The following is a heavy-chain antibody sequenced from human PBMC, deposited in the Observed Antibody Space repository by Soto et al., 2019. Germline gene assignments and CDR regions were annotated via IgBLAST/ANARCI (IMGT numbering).Heavy chain of an antibody. D-gene: IGHD6-13*01. Sequence: EVQLVDSGGGLVQPGGSLRLSCVASGFSFGSSWMTWVRQAPGKGLEWVANIKKDGSQISYLDSARGRFTISRDNAKNSMYLQMNSLRAEDTALYYCARDVSPGSSSLYLDAFDIWGQGTMVTVSS. V-gene: IGHV3-7*05. CDR2: IKKDGSQI. CDR1: GFSFGSSW. CDR3: ARDVSPGSSSLYLDAFDI. J-gene: IGHJ3*02.